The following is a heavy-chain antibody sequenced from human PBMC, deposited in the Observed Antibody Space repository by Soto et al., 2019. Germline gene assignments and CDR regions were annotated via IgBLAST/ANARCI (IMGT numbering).Heavy chain of an antibody. Sequence: KPGGSLRLSCAASGFTFSSYSMNWVRQAPGKGLEWVSSISSSSSYIYYADSVKGRFTISRDNAKNSLYLQMNSLRAEDTAVYYCARDRVVVVVPAALPEEDYYYYGMDVWGQGTTVTVSS. D-gene: IGHD2-2*01. J-gene: IGHJ6*02. V-gene: IGHV3-21*01. CDR1: GFTFSSYS. CDR2: ISSSSSYI. CDR3: ARDRVVVVVPAALPEEDYYYYGMDV.